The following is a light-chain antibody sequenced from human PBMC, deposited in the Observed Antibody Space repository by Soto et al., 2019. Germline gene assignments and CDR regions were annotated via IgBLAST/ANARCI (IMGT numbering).Light chain of an antibody. Sequence: DIQMTQSPSSVSASVGDTVTITCRASQDISSWVAWYQQKPGKAPKLLISAASSLQSGVPTRFSGCGSGTAFTLIISGLQPDEFATDFCQQGDSFPFTFGGGTKVEIK. CDR3: QQGDSFPFT. CDR1: QDISSW. CDR2: AAS. J-gene: IGKJ4*01. V-gene: IGKV1-12*01.